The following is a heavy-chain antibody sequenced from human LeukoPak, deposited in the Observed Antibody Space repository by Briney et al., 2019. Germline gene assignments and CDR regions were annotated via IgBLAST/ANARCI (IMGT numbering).Heavy chain of an antibody. V-gene: IGHV3-7*05. CDR3: ARGYYYALDG. Sequence: PGGSLRLSCAAPGFTFSGYWMTWVRQAPRKGLEWVANIKRDGSQKNYVDSVKGRFTISRDNPKNSLYLPRNSLRAEDTAVYYCARGYYYALDGWGQGTTVTVSS. CDR2: IKRDGSQK. CDR1: GFTFSGYW. J-gene: IGHJ6*02.